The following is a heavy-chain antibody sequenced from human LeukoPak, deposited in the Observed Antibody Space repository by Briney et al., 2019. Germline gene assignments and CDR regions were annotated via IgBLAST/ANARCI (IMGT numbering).Heavy chain of an antibody. CDR1: GFTFSNAW. Sequence: KPGGSLRLSCAASGFTFSNAWMSWVRQAPGKGLEWVGRIKSKTDGGTTDYAAPVKGRFTISRDDSKNTLYLQMNSLKTEDTAVYYCTTGQDIVVVPAAIANFDYWGQGTLVTVSS. V-gene: IGHV3-15*01. D-gene: IGHD2-2*02. CDR2: IKSKTDGGTT. CDR3: TTGQDIVVVPAAIANFDY. J-gene: IGHJ4*02.